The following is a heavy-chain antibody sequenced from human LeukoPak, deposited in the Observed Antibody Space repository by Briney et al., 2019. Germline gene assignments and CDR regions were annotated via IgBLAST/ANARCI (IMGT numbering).Heavy chain of an antibody. Sequence: SVKVSYKSSGFTFTNSAMQWVRQARGQRLEWVGWIVVASGNTKYAQKFQERVTITRDMSTSTAYMELSSLRPEDTAVYYCAAAPIEMQQRGFDYWGQGTLVTVSS. J-gene: IGHJ4*02. CDR2: IVVASGNT. D-gene: IGHD5-24*01. CDR3: AAAPIEMQQRGFDY. CDR1: GFTFTNSA. V-gene: IGHV1-58*02.